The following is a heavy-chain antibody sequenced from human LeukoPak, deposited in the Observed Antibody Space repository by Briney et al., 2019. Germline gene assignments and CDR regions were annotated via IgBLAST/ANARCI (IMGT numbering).Heavy chain of an antibody. V-gene: IGHV4-34*01. Sequence: SETLSLTCAVYGGSFSGYYWSWIRQPPGKGLEWIGEINHSGSTNYNPSLKSRVTISVDTSKNQFSLKLSSVTAADTAVYYCARAIRGSYYMDVWGKGTTVTISS. CDR2: INHSGST. CDR1: GGSFSGYY. J-gene: IGHJ6*03. D-gene: IGHD3-10*01. CDR3: ARAIRGSYYMDV.